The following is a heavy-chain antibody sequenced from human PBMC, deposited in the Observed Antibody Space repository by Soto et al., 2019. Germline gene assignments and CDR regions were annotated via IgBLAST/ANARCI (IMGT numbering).Heavy chain of an antibody. Sequence: ASVKVSCKASGYTFSSYGMHWVRQAPGHRLEWMGWINVGNGGTAYSQKFRPRVTITRDTTASTAYMELNSLISEDTAVYYCARQDAFDVWGQGTMVTVS. J-gene: IGHJ3*01. CDR2: INVGNGGT. V-gene: IGHV1-3*01. CDR1: GYTFSSYG. CDR3: ARQDAFDV.